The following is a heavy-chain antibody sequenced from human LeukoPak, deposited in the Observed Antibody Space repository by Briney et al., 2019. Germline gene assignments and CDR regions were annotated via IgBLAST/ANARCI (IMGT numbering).Heavy chain of an antibody. CDR2: IWYDGSNK. Sequence: GRSLRLSCAASGFTFSSYGMHWVRQAPGKGLEWVAVIWYDGSNKYYADSVKGRFTISRDNSKNTLYLQMNSLRSDDTAVYYCARDRFIYCSSNSCKVMDVWGQGTTVTVSS. CDR3: ARDRFIYCSSNSCKVMDV. CDR1: GFTFSSYG. J-gene: IGHJ6*02. V-gene: IGHV3-33*01. D-gene: IGHD2-2*01.